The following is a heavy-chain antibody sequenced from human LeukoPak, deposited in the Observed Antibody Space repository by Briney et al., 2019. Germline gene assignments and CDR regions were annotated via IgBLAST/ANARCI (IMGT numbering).Heavy chain of an antibody. J-gene: IGHJ3*02. CDR2: IYYTGTT. D-gene: IGHD3-3*01. CDR1: GGTIRSTSYY. Sequence: SETLSLTCTVSGGTIRSTSYYWSWIRRPPGKGLEWIGSIYYTGTTYYNPSLTSQFTMSVDTSRNQFSLKLTFVTAADTAVYYCARHARREALRQSVLDIWGQGTMVTVSS. V-gene: IGHV4-39*01. CDR3: ARHARREALRQSVLDI.